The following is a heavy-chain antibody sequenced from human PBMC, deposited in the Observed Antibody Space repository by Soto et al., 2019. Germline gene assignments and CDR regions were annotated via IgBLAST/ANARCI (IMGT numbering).Heavy chain of an antibody. V-gene: IGHV1-69*19. Sequence: QVQLVQSGAEMKKPGSSVKVSCQSSGGTFNTYAMNWVRQAPGQGPEWMGDISPMFGAANYAPKFQGRVTMTADESTGTSDMQLSSLTSDVTALYFCAREVQVHSPAFVYWGQGTLVTVSS. D-gene: IGHD2-15*01. CDR3: AREVQVHSPAFVY. CDR1: GGTFNTYA. CDR2: ISPMFGAA. J-gene: IGHJ4*02.